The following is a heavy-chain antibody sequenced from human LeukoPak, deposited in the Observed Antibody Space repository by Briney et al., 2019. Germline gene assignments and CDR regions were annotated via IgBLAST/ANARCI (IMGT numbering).Heavy chain of an antibody. V-gene: IGHV1-69*02. CDR3: ASPHKKYGSGSYGMDV. CDR2: IIPILGIA. Sequence: ASVKVSCKASGGTFSSYTISCVRQAPGQGLEWMGRIIPILGIANYAQKFQGRVTITADKSTSTAYMGLSSLRSEDTAVYYCASPHKKYGSGSYGMDVWGQGTTVTVSS. CDR1: GGTFSSYT. D-gene: IGHD3-10*01. J-gene: IGHJ6*02.